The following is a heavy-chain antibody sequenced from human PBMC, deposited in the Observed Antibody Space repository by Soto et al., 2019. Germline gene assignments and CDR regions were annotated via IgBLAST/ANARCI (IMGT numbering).Heavy chain of an antibody. V-gene: IGHV3-7*05. CDR2: IKQDGSEK. D-gene: IGHD3-22*01. CDR3: ARAGPEGVYDSSGYFDY. Sequence: GGSLRLSCAASGFTFSSYWMSWVRQAPGKGLEWVANIKQDGSEKYYVDSVKGRFTISRDNAKNSLYLQMNSLRAEDTAVYYCARAGPEGVYDSSGYFDYWGQGTLVTVSS. CDR1: GFTFSSYW. J-gene: IGHJ4*02.